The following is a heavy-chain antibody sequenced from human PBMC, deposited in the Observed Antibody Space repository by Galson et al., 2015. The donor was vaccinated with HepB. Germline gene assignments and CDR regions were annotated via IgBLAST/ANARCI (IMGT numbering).Heavy chain of an antibody. CDR2: ISGSGGST. CDR3: AKAPRFLEWLSSYYYYGMDV. J-gene: IGHJ6*02. CDR1: GFTFSSYA. V-gene: IGHV3-23*01. Sequence: SLRLSCAASGFTFSSYAMSWVRQAPGKGLEWVSAISGSGGSTYYADSVKGRFTISRDNSKNTLYLQMNSLRAEDTAVYYCAKAPRFLEWLSSYYYYGMDVWGQGTTVTVSS. D-gene: IGHD3-3*01.